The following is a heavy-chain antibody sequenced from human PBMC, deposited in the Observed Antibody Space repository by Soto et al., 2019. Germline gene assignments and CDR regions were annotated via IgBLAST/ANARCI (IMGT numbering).Heavy chain of an antibody. D-gene: IGHD3-22*01. V-gene: IGHV3-7*03. CDR2: IKQDGSEN. Sequence: EVQLVESGGGLVQPGGSLRLSCAASGFTFSTYWMSWVRQVPGKGLEWVANIKQDGSENYYVDSVKGRFTIPRDNAKNSLYLQMNSLRAEDTAVYYCARDTYYYDSSAYFDSWGQGTLVTVSS. CDR3: ARDTYYYDSSAYFDS. J-gene: IGHJ4*02. CDR1: GFTFSTYW.